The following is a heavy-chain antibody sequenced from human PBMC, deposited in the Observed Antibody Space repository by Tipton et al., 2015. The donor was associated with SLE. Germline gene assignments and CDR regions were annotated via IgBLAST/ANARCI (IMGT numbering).Heavy chain of an antibody. CDR1: GFAFSSYW. J-gene: IGHJ2*01. V-gene: IGHV3-74*01. D-gene: IGHD4-17*01. CDR2: INSDGSSR. CDR3: ARETTVTTRAGYFDL. Sequence: GSLRLSCAASGFAFSSYWMIWVRQAPGKGLFWVSRINSDGSSRDYADSVKGRFTISRDNSTNTLYLQMNSLRAEDTAVYYCARETTVTTRAGYFDLWGRGTLVTVSS.